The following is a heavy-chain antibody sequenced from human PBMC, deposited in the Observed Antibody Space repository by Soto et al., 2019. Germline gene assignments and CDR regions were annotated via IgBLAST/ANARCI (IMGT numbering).Heavy chain of an antibody. CDR2: INPSSGGP. Sequence: ASVKVSCKASGYTFTGYYIHWVRQAPGQRLEWMGYINPSSGGPNYAQKFQGRVTMTRDTSISTAYMELSRLRSDDTAVYFCARDYWSGDRYYYGMDVWGQGTTVTVSS. CDR3: ARDYWSGDRYYYGMDV. J-gene: IGHJ6*02. V-gene: IGHV1-2*02. D-gene: IGHD3-3*01. CDR1: GYTFTGYY.